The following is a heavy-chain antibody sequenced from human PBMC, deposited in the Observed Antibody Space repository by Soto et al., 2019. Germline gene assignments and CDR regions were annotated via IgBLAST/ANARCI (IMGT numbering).Heavy chain of an antibody. CDR3: GRGGGDTATPFDY. V-gene: IGHV1-69*13. D-gene: IGHD5-18*01. Sequence: SVKVSCKASGGTFSSYAISWVRQAPGQGLEWMGGIIPIFGTANYAQKFQGRVTITADESTSTAYMELSSLRSEDTAVYYCGRGGGDTATPFDYWGQGTLVTVSS. J-gene: IGHJ4*02. CDR2: IIPIFGTA. CDR1: GGTFSSYA.